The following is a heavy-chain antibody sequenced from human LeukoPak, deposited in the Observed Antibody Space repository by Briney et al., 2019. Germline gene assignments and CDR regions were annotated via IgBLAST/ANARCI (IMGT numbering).Heavy chain of an antibody. CDR2: ISSSRSTI. V-gene: IGHV3-48*02. Sequence: GGSLRLSCAASGFTFNTYSMNWVRQAPGKGLEWVSYISSSRSTIYYADSVKGRFTISRDNAKNSLYLQMNSLRDEDTAVYYCARAVAGFDYWGQGTLSPSPQ. CDR3: ARAVAGFDY. CDR1: GFTFNTYS. J-gene: IGHJ4*02. D-gene: IGHD6-19*01.